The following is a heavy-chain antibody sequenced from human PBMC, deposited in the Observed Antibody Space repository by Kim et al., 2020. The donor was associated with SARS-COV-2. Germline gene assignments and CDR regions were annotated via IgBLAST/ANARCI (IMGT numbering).Heavy chain of an antibody. D-gene: IGHD6-13*01. J-gene: IGHJ4*02. CDR2: IYHSGIT. CDR1: VGSISSYY. V-gene: IGHV4-59*13. Sequence: SETLSLTCSVSVGSISSYYWSWIRQPPGKGLEWIGYIYHSGITNINPSLRSRVTISVDTSKNQFSLNLNSVIAADTAVYFCAGSRAANGFDKWGQGTLVT. CDR3: AGSRAANGFDK.